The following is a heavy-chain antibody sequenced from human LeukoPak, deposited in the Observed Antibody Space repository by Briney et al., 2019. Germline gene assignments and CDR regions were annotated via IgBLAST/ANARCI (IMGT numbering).Heavy chain of an antibody. CDR1: GFTFSSYA. Sequence: GGSLRLSCSASGFTFSSYAMHWVRQAPGKGLEWVAVISYNGRNQNYADSVQGRFTISRDNSKNTLYLQMNSLRAEDTAGYYCARGVDYWGQGTLVTVSS. D-gene: IGHD3-16*01. CDR2: ISYNGRNQ. CDR3: ARGVDY. V-gene: IGHV3-30*04. J-gene: IGHJ4*02.